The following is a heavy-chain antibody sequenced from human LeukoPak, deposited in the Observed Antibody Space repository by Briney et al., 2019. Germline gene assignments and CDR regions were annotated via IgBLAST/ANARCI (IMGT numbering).Heavy chain of an antibody. J-gene: IGHJ4*02. CDR2: VYYNGRT. V-gene: IGHV4-39*01. CDR1: GDSVNSFYY. D-gene: IGHD6-19*01. CDR3: ARQGSSGWSHFDH. Sequence: PSETLSLTYTVSGDSVNSFYYWGWIRQPPGKGLGWIASVYYNGRTYTNPSLTSRVSISVDTSKNHFSLKLDSVTAADTAVYYCARQGSSGWSHFDHWGQGTLVTVSS.